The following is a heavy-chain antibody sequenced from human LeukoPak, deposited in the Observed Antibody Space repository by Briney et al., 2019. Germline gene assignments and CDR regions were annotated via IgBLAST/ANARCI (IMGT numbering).Heavy chain of an antibody. V-gene: IGHV3-7*01. CDR2: IKQDGSEK. CDR1: GFTFSSYA. Sequence: GGSLRLSCAASGFTFSSYAMSWVRQAPGKGLEWVANIKQDGSEKYYVDSVKGRFTISRDNAKNSLYLQMNSLRAEDTAVYYCARDEGGLDFWSGYTDAFDIWGQGTMVTVSS. D-gene: IGHD3-3*01. CDR3: ARDEGGLDFWSGYTDAFDI. J-gene: IGHJ3*02.